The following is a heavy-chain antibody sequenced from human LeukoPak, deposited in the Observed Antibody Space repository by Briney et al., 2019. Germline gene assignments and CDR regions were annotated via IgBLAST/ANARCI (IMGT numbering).Heavy chain of an antibody. CDR3: ARDQRSLFDV. J-gene: IGHJ4*02. CDR1: DGSINSDTYY. CDR2: IYSGGNT. Sequence: SETLSLTRSVSDGSINSDTYYWGWIRQPPGKGLEWIASIYSGGNTFYNPSLKSRVTISIDTSKKQFSLKLTSVTAADTAVYYCARDQRSLFDVWGQGSLVTVSS. D-gene: IGHD1-26*01. V-gene: IGHV4-39*07.